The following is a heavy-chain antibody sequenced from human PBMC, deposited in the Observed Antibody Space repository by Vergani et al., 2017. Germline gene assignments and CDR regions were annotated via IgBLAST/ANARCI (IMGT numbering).Heavy chain of an antibody. CDR3: AREYSRSSGRGFDV. J-gene: IGHJ3*01. V-gene: IGHV3-48*02. Sequence: EVQLVESGGGLVQPGGSLRLSCVASGFNFSTYNMNWVRQAPGKGLEWVSSVTSNSRSQSYADSVKGRFTISRDSGKNSLFLQMNSLRDEDTAVYYCAREYSRSSGRGFDVWGQGTKVSVSS. CDR1: GFNFSTYN. D-gene: IGHD6-6*01. CDR2: VTSNSRSQ.